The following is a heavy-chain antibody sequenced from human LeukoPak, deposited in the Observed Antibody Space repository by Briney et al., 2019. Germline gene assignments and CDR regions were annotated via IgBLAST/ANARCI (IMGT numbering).Heavy chain of an antibody. Sequence: SETLSLTCTVSGGSISTYYWSWIRQPPGKGLEWVGFIYYSGSTNQNPYLRSRVTISVDTSKNQFSLKLNSVTAADTAVYYCARGPLMVRGPFDYWGQGTLVTVSS. CDR3: ARGPLMVRGPFDY. CDR2: IYYSGST. CDR1: GGSISTYY. J-gene: IGHJ4*02. D-gene: IGHD3-10*01. V-gene: IGHV4-59*01.